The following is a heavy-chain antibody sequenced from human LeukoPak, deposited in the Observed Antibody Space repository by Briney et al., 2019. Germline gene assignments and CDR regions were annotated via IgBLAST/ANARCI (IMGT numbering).Heavy chain of an antibody. J-gene: IGHJ6*02. CDR2: IYPGDSDT. D-gene: IGHD5-12*01. CDR1: GYSFTSYW. CDR3: ARTLRYSGYDASYGMDV. Sequence: GESLKISCKGSGYSFTSYWIGWVRQMPGKGLEWMGIIYPGDSDTRYSPSFQGQVTISADKSISTAYLQWSSLKASDTAMYYCARTLRYSGYDASYGMDVWGQGTTVTVSS. V-gene: IGHV5-51*01.